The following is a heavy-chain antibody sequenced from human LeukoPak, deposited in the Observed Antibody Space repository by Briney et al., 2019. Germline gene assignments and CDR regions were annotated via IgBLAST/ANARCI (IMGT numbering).Heavy chain of an antibody. J-gene: IGHJ4*02. V-gene: IGHV3-23*01. CDR3: AKVPWVGTIT. CDR2: ISGSDGHT. CDR1: GFTLSDYA. Sequence: GGSLRLSCAASGFTLSDYAMNWVRQAPGEGLEWLSAISGSDGHTFYADSVKGRFTLSRDNSKNTLYLQMNNLRTDDTAIYYCAKVPWVGTITWGQGTLVIVSS. D-gene: IGHD1-26*01.